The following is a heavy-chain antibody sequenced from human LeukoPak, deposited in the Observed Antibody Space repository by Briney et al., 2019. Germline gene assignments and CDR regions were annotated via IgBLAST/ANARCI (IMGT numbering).Heavy chain of an antibody. CDR1: GGSISSSSYY. CDR2: IYYSGST. D-gene: IGHD5-18*01. Sequence: PSESLSLTCTVSGGSISSSSYYWGWIRHPPGKGLGWIGGIYYSGSTYYNPSLKSRVTISVDTSKNQFSLKLSSVTAADTAVYYCARYRGYSYGYVYPYVDYWGQGTLVTVSS. J-gene: IGHJ4*02. CDR3: ARYRGYSYGYVYPYVDY. V-gene: IGHV4-39*01.